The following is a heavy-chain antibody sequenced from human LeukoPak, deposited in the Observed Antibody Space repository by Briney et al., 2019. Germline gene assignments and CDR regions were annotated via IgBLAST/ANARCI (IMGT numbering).Heavy chain of an antibody. J-gene: IGHJ4*02. D-gene: IGHD3-22*01. Sequence: GGSLRLSCAASGFTFSNYAMSWVRQAPGKGLEWVSSISGSGGSTYYADSVKGRFTISRDNSKNTLYLQMNSLRAEDTAVYYCARSYYDSSGDQYYFDYWGQGTLVTVSS. CDR3: ARSYYDSSGDQYYFDY. CDR2: ISGSGGST. CDR1: GFTFSNYA. V-gene: IGHV3-23*01.